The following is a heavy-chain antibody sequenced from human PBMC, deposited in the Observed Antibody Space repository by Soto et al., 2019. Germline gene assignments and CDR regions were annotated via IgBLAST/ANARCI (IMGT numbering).Heavy chain of an antibody. J-gene: IGHJ4*02. D-gene: IGHD6-13*01. V-gene: IGHV4-31*03. CDR1: GGSISSGGYY. Sequence: QVQLQESGPGLVKPSQTLSLTCTVSGGSISSGGYYWSWIRQHPGKGLEWIGYIYYSGSTYYNPSLKSRVTVSVGSSKNQFSLKLSSVPAADTAVYYCARCFGVAAAGPFDYWGQGTLVTVSS. CDR3: ARCFGVAAAGPFDY. CDR2: IYYSGST.